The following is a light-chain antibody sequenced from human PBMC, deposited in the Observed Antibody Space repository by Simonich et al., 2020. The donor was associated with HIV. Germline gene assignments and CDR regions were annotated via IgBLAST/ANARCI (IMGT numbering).Light chain of an antibody. Sequence: DIQMTQSPSTLSASVGDRVTITCRASQSISSWLAWYQQKPEKAPKLLIYKSSSFESGVPSRFSGSGSGTEFTLTISSLQPDDFATYYCQQYNTYSITFGGGTKVEIK. CDR3: QQYNTYSIT. V-gene: IGKV1-5*03. CDR2: KSS. CDR1: QSISSW. J-gene: IGKJ4*01.